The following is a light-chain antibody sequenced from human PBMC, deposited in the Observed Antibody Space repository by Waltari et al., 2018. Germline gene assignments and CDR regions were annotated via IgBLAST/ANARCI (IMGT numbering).Light chain of an antibody. V-gene: IGLV4-69*01. CDR2: VNSDGSH. CDR1: SGHTNYA. Sequence: QLVLTQSPSASASLGASVKFTCTLSSGHTNYAVACHQQRPGKGPRFLMKVNSDGSHNKGDGIPGRFSGSSSGAERFLTISSLQSEDEADYYCQAWGTGIVFGGGTKLTVL. CDR3: QAWGTGIV. J-gene: IGLJ3*02.